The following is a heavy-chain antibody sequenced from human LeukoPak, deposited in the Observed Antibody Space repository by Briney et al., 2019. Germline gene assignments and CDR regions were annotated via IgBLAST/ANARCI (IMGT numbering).Heavy chain of an antibody. CDR3: ARGGYEDPFDY. Sequence: SSETLSLTCTVSGDSISSTSYYWGWIRQPPGKGLECIASIYYDGSTHYNQSLKSRVTISVDTSKNQFSLKLNSVTAADTAVYYCARGGYEDPFDYWGQGTLVAVAS. CDR1: GDSISSTSYY. CDR2: IYYDGST. J-gene: IGHJ4*02. D-gene: IGHD5-12*01. V-gene: IGHV4-39*07.